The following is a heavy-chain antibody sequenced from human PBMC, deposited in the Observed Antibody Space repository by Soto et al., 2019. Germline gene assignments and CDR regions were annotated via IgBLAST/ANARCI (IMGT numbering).Heavy chain of an antibody. Sequence: QVQLVQSGAEVKKPGSSVTVSCKASGGTFSSYAISWVRQAPGQGLEWMGGIIPIFGTANYAQKFQGRVTITADESTSTAYMELSSLRSEDTAVYYCAGGGTLGINMVRGVMDVWGQGTTGTVSS. J-gene: IGHJ6*02. V-gene: IGHV1-69*01. CDR3: AGGGTLGINMVRGVMDV. CDR2: IIPIFGTA. D-gene: IGHD3-10*01. CDR1: GGTFSSYA.